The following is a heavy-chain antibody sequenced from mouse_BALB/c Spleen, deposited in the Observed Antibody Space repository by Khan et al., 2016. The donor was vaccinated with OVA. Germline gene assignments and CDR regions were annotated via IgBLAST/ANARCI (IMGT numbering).Heavy chain of an antibody. CDR1: GFSLTSYG. J-gene: IGHJ4*01. V-gene: IGHV2-6*02. D-gene: IGHD2-4*01. Sequence: QVQLKESGPGLVAPSQSLSITCTVSGFSLTSYGVQWVRQPPGKGLEWLVVIWSDGKTTYNSTLKSRLSISKDNSKRSVLLKMNSLQTDDTAMYYGARLTHMMTTVMHYWGQGTSVTVSS. CDR2: IWSDGKT. CDR3: ARLTHMMTTVMHY.